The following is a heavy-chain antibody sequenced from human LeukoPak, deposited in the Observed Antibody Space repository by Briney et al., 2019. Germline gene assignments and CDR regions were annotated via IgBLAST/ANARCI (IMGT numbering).Heavy chain of an antibody. CDR1: GGSISNYY. D-gene: IGHD2-8*02. CDR2: IYSSGDT. Sequence: SETLSLTCSVSGGSISNYYWSWVRQPAGKGLEWIGRIYSSGDTNYNLSFTSRVTISLDKSKNQLSLKLTSVTPADTAVYYCVRERVGYGTSGRGPRFDCWGQGTLVTVSS. V-gene: IGHV4-4*07. CDR3: VRERVGYGTSGRGPRFDC. J-gene: IGHJ4*02.